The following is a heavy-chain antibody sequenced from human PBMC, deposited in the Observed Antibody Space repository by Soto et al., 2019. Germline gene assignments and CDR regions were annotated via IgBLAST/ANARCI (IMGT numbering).Heavy chain of an antibody. J-gene: IGHJ4*02. Sequence: EVQMVESGGGLDQPGGSLRLSCAASGFSISDYWMSWVRQAPGKGLEWVGNINEDGSEENYVDSVKGRFTISRDNARNSLYLQMNSLRVEDTAVYYCCHTWVGGQGTLVTVSS. CDR2: INEDGSEE. V-gene: IGHV3-7*01. CDR1: GFSISDYW. CDR3: CHTWV. D-gene: IGHD1-26*01.